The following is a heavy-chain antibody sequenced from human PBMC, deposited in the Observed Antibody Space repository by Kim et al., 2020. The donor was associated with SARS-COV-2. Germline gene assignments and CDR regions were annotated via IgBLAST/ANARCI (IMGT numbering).Heavy chain of an antibody. V-gene: IGHV3-11*01. CDR1: GFTFSDYY. D-gene: IGHD6-6*01. CDR3: ARDPSSSSDLYYFDY. J-gene: IGHJ4*02. Sequence: GGSLRLSCAASGFTFSDYYMSWIRQAPGKGLEWVSYISSSGSTIYYADSVKGRFTISRDNAKNSLYLQMNSLRAEDTAVYYCARDPSSSSDLYYFDYWGQGTLVTVSS. CDR2: ISSSGSTI.